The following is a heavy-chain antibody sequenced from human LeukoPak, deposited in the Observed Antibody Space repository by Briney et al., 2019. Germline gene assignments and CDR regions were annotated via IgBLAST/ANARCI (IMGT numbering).Heavy chain of an antibody. V-gene: IGHV4-34*01. Sequence: SETLSLTCAVYGGSFSGYYWSWIRQPPGKGLEWIGEINHSGSTNYNPSLKSRVTISVDTSKNQFSLKLSSVTAADTAVYYCASRYIVGAKAAPDYWGQGTLVTVSS. CDR1: GGSFSGYY. CDR3: ASRYIVGAKAAPDY. CDR2: INHSGST. D-gene: IGHD1-26*01. J-gene: IGHJ4*02.